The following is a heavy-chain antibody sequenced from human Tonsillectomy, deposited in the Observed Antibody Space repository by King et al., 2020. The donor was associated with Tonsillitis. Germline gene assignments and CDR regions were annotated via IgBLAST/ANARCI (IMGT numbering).Heavy chain of an antibody. Sequence: QLQESGSGLVKPSQTLSLSCAVSGGSINSSDYSWSWIRQPPGKGLEWIGYIYHSGSTYYKPSLQSRVTISLDRSKNQFSLKLSSVTAADTAVYFCARDPFGSGRMDVWGQGTTVTVSS. CDR2: IYHSGST. V-gene: IGHV4-30-2*01. CDR1: GGSINSSDYS. D-gene: IGHD3-10*01. CDR3: ARDPFGSGRMDV. J-gene: IGHJ6*02.